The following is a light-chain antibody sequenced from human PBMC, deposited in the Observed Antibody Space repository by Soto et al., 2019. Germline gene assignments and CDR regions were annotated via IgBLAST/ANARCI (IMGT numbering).Light chain of an antibody. CDR3: MQALQTPT. CDR1: QILLHTNGYNY. J-gene: IGKJ5*01. Sequence: SVMTQSPLSLPVTPGEPASISCRSSQILLHTNGYNYLDWYLQKPGQSPQLLIYLGSNRSSGVPDRFSGSGSGTDFTLKISRVEAEDVGVYYCMQALQTPTFGQGTRLEIK. CDR2: LGS. V-gene: IGKV2-28*01.